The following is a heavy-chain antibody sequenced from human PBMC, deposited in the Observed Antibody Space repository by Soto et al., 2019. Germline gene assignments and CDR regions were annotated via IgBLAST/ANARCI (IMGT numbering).Heavy chain of an antibody. CDR3: AKDPLPYSRGYNWFDP. J-gene: IGHJ5*02. Sequence: HPGGSLRLSCAASGFTFSSYGMHWVRQAPGKGLEWVAVISYDGSNKYYADSVKGRFTISRDNSKNTLYLQMNSLRAEDTAVYYCAKDPLPYSRGYNWFDPWGQGTLVTVSS. CDR1: GFTFSSYG. CDR2: ISYDGSNK. D-gene: IGHD6-19*01. V-gene: IGHV3-30*18.